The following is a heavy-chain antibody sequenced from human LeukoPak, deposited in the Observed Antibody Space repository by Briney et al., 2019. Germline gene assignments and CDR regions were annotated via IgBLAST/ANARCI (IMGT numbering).Heavy chain of an antibody. CDR3: ARGLRYFDSPPDF. CDR2: ISGSGGST. Sequence: PGGSLRLSCAASGFTFSSYAMSWVRQAPGKGLEWVSAISGSGGSTHYADSVKGRFTISRDNSKNTLYPQMNSLRAEDTAVYYCARGLRYFDSPPDFWGQGTLVTVSS. J-gene: IGHJ4*02. D-gene: IGHD3-9*01. V-gene: IGHV3-23*01. CDR1: GFTFSSYA.